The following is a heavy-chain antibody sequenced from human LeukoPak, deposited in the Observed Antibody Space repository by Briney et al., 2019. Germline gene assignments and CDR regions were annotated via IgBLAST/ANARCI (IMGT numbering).Heavy chain of an antibody. Sequence: GGSLRLSCAASGFTFSSYEMNWVRQAPGKGLEWVSYISSSGSTIYYADSVKGRFTISRDNAKNSLYLQINSLRAEDTAVYYCARVGYSSGWSPGRNNWFDPWGQGTLVTVSS. CDR3: ARVGYSSGWSPGRNNWFDP. CDR1: GFTFSSYE. CDR2: ISSSGSTI. D-gene: IGHD6-19*01. J-gene: IGHJ5*02. V-gene: IGHV3-48*03.